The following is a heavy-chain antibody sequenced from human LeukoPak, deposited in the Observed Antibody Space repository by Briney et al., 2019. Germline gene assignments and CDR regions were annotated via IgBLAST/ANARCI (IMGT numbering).Heavy chain of an antibody. J-gene: IGHJ4*02. V-gene: IGHV4-59*08. Sequence: SETLSLTCTVSGGSISGYYWSWIRQPPGKGLEWIGYISYSGSTNYNPSLKSRVTISVDTSKNQFSLKLTSVTAADTAVYYCARQGVSSYQYYFDYWGQGTLVTVSS. CDR3: ARQGVSSYQYYFDY. CDR1: GGSISGYY. D-gene: IGHD3-22*01. CDR2: ISYSGST.